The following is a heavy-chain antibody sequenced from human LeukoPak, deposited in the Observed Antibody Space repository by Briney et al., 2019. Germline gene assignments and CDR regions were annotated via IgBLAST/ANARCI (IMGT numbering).Heavy chain of an antibody. J-gene: IGHJ4*02. CDR2: IWYDGSNK. D-gene: IGHD1-26*01. V-gene: IGHV3-33*01. Sequence: GTSLRLSCAASGFTFRSHGMHWVRQAPGKGLEWVAFIWYDGSNKYYTDSVKGRFAISRDNSKNTLYLQMNSLRAEDTAVYYCAGDRATSYFDYWGQGALVTISS. CDR3: AGDRATSYFDY. CDR1: GFTFRSHG.